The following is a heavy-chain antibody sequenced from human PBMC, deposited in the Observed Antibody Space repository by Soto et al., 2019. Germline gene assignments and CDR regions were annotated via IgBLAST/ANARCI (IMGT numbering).Heavy chain of an antibody. CDR2: IYWNEDK. CDR1: GFSLTTGGAG. Sequence: QITLKESGPTLVKPTQTLTLTCTFSGFSLTTGGAGVGWIRQPPGKALAWLALIYWNEDKRYSPALKSRLTITKDTSNIKVVLTMTNIDPLETATYYCAHRGYGDYTRDNWFDPWGQGTLVTVSS. J-gene: IGHJ5*02. D-gene: IGHD4-17*01. V-gene: IGHV2-5*01. CDR3: AHRGYGDYTRDNWFDP.